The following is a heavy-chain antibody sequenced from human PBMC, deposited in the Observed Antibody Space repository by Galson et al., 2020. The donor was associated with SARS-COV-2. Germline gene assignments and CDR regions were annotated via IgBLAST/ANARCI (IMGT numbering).Heavy chain of an antibody. CDR2: ISFDESEK. CDR1: GFTFMTYG. Sequence: GGSLRLSCAASGFTFMTYGIHWVRQAPGKGLEWVAFISFDESEKYYADSVKGRFSVSRDNSNNTLFLQMNSLRAEDSAIYYCAKVSEGCSGSNCDDYYYDAMDVWGQGTTVTVSS. CDR3: AKVSEGCSGSNCDDYYYDAMDV. J-gene: IGHJ6*02. V-gene: IGHV3-30*18. D-gene: IGHD2-2*01.